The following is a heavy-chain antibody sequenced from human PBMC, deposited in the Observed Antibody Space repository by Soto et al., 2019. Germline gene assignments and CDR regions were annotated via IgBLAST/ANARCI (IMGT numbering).Heavy chain of an antibody. CDR3: ASPDSTAMAPFDY. D-gene: IGHD5-18*01. CDR1: GGTFSSYA. J-gene: IGHJ4*02. Sequence: GASVKVSCKASGGTFSSYAISCVRQAPGQGLEWMGGIIPIFGTANYAQKFQGRVTITADESTSTAYMELSSLRSEDTAVYYCASPDSTAMAPFDYWGQGTLVTVSS. CDR2: IIPIFGTA. V-gene: IGHV1-69*13.